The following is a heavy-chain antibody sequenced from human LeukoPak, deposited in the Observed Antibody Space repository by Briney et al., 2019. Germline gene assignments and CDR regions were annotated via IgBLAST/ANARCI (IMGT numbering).Heavy chain of an antibody. D-gene: IGHD3-10*01. CDR2: IYYSGST. J-gene: IGHJ5*02. Sequence: SGTLSLTCTVSGGSISSSSYYWGWIRQPPGKGLEWIGSIYYSGSTYYNPSLKSRVTISVDTSKNQFSLKLRSVTAADTAVYYCARGVRGVNYYSWFDPWGQGTLVTVSS. V-gene: IGHV4-39*07. CDR3: ARGVRGVNYYSWFDP. CDR1: GGSISSSSYY.